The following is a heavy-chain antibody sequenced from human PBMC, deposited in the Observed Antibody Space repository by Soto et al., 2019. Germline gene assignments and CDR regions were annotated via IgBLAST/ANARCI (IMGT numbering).Heavy chain of an antibody. J-gene: IGHJ5*02. V-gene: IGHV1-18*01. CDR1: GYTFTSYG. CDR3: AREEGSGDDFSWIDA. Sequence: ASVKVSCKASGYTFTSYGISWVRQAPGQGLEWMGWISAYNGNTNYAQKLQGRVTMTTDTSTSTAYMELRSLRSDDTAVYYCAREEGSGDDFSWIDAWGQGTLVTVSS. D-gene: IGHD4-17*01. CDR2: ISAYNGNT.